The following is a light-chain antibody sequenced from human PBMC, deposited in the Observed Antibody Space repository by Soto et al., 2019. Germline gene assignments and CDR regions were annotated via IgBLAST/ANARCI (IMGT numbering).Light chain of an antibody. Sequence: QSVLTQPPSVSGAPGQRVTISCTGSSSNIGAGYDVHWYQQLPGTAPKLLIYGNSNRPSGVPDRFSGSKSGTSASLAITGLHDEDEADYYCQSYDSSPKVVFGGGTKLTVL. CDR1: SSNIGAGYD. V-gene: IGLV1-40*01. CDR3: QSYDSSPKVV. J-gene: IGLJ2*01. CDR2: GNS.